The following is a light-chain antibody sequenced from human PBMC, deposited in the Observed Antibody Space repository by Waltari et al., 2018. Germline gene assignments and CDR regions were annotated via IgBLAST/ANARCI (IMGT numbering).Light chain of an antibody. CDR3: QQYNDWYS. J-gene: IGKJ2*03. V-gene: IGKV3-15*01. Sequence: EKVMTQSPATLSVSPGEVVTLSRRASQSVSSNVAWYQHRPCQAPRLLIYDASTRASGIPARFSGSWSGTEFTLTISGLQSEDCALYYCQQYNDWYSFGQGTKLEIK. CDR2: DAS. CDR1: QSVSSN.